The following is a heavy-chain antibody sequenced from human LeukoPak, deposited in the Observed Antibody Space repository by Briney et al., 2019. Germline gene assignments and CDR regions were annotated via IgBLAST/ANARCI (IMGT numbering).Heavy chain of an antibody. CDR1: GFPFNAYW. J-gene: IGHJ6*02. CDR2: VHYSGSA. V-gene: IGHV4-59*01. D-gene: IGHD6-19*01. Sequence: GSLRLSCAASGFPFNAYWMTWVRQAPGKGLEWIGYVHYSGSANYNPSLESRVTMSLDRSKNQFSLELTSVTAADTAVYYCARNRGWYATDVWGQGAAVTVSS. CDR3: ARNRGWYATDV.